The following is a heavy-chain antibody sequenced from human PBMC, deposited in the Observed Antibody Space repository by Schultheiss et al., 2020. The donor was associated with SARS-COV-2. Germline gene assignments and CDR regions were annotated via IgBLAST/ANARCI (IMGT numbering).Heavy chain of an antibody. CDR1: GGSISSYY. J-gene: IGHJ5*02. CDR2: IYYSGST. D-gene: IGHD3-10*01. Sequence: SQTLSLTCTVSGGSISSYYWSWIRQPPGKGLEWIGYIYYSGSTNYNPSLKSRVTISVDTSKNQFSLKLSSVTAADTAVYYCAREGITMVRGVIIRGEYGNWFDPWGQGTLVTVSS. CDR3: AREGITMVRGVIIRGEYGNWFDP. V-gene: IGHV4-59*12.